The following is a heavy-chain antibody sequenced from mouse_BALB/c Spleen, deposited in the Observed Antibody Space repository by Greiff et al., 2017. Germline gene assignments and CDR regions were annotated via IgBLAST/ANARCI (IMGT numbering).Heavy chain of an antibody. Sequence: VKLQESGPGLVAPSQSLSITCTVSGFSLTSYGVHWVRQPPGKGLEWLGVIWAGGSTNYNSALMSRLSISKDNSKSQVFLKMNSLQTDDTAMYYCAAQLGRGYFDVWGAGTTVTVSS. CDR2: IWAGGST. V-gene: IGHV2-9*02. J-gene: IGHJ1*01. CDR1: GFSLTSYG. D-gene: IGHD4-1*02. CDR3: AAQLGRGYFDV.